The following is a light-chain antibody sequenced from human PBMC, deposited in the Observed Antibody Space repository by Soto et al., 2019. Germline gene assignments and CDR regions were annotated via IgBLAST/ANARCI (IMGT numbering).Light chain of an antibody. Sequence: QSALTQPPSASGSPGQSVTISCTGNSNDVGHSSFISGYQQHPGKGPKLIIYEVSKRPSGVPDRFSGSKSGNTASLSVSGLQDEDEADYFCNAQADNGKHVFGTGTQLTVL. J-gene: IGLJ1*01. CDR2: EVS. V-gene: IGLV2-8*01. CDR1: SNDVGHSSF. CDR3: NAQADNGKHV.